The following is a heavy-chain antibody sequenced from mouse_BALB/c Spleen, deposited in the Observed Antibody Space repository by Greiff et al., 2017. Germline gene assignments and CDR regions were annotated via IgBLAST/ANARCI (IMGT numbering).Heavy chain of an antibody. D-gene: IGHD1-1*01. Sequence: EVKLVESGPGLVKPSQSLSLTCTVTGYSITSDYAWNWIRQFPGNKLEWMGYISYSGSTSYNPSLKSRISITRDTSKNQFFLQLNSVTTEDTATYYCARHGSSPWFAYWGQGTLVTVSA. J-gene: IGHJ3*01. V-gene: IGHV3-2*02. CDR1: GYSITSDYA. CDR3: ARHGSSPWFAY. CDR2: ISYSGST.